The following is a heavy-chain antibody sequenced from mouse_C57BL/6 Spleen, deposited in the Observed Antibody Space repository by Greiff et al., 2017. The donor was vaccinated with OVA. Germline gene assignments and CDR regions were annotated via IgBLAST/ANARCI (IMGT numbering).Heavy chain of an antibody. D-gene: IGHD1-2*01. J-gene: IGHJ4*01. V-gene: IGHV1-82*01. Sequence: VKLQQSGPELVKPGASVKISCKASGYAFSSSWMNWVKQRPGKGLEWIGRIYPGDGDTNYNGKFKGKATLTADKTSSTAYMQLSSLTSEDSAVYFCARRLDYYAMDYWGQGTSVTVSS. CDR3: ARRLDYYAMDY. CDR2: IYPGDGDT. CDR1: GYAFSSSW.